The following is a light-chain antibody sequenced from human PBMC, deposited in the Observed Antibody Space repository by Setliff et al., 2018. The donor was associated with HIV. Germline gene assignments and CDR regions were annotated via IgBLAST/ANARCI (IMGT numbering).Light chain of an antibody. CDR1: SSNIGAGYD. J-gene: IGLJ1*01. CDR2: GNR. Sequence: QSVLTQPPSVSGAPGQRVTISCTGSSSNIGAGYDVHWYQQLPGTAPKLPIYGNRNRPSGVPDRFSGSKSGTSASLAITGLQAEDEADYYCQSYDGSLSGSVFGTGTKVTVL. V-gene: IGLV1-40*01. CDR3: QSYDGSLSGSV.